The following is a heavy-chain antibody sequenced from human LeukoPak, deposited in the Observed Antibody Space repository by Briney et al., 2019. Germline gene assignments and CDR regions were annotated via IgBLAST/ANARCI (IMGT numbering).Heavy chain of an antibody. CDR2: IYPGDSDT. D-gene: IGHD6-13*01. V-gene: IGHV5-51*01. CDR3: ARPRIAAAGNVYYMDV. CDR1: GFSFTGYW. J-gene: IGHJ6*03. Sequence: GESLKISCQASGFSFTGYWIGWVRQMPGKGLEWMGIIYPGDSDTRYSPSFQGQVTISADKSISTAYLQWSSLKASDTAMYYCARPRIAAAGNVYYMDVWGKGTTVTVSS.